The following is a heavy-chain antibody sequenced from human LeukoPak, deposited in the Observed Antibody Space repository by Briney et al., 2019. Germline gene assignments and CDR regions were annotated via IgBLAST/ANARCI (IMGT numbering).Heavy chain of an antibody. CDR2: IKQDGSEK. J-gene: IGHJ4*02. D-gene: IGHD3-10*01. V-gene: IGHV3-7*01. CDR1: GFTFSSYW. Sequence: GGSLRLSCAASGFTFSSYWMSWVRQAPGKGLEWVANIKQDGSEKNYVDSVKGRFTISRDNAKNSLYLQMNSLRAEDTAVYYYAEDWFPHARGYGGQGTAVTVSS. CDR3: AEDWFPHARGY.